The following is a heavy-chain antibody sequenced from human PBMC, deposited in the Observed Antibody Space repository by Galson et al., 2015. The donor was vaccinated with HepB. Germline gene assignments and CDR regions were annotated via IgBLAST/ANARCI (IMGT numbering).Heavy chain of an antibody. CDR3: ARGGSSWLYWYFDL. CDR2: INAGNGNT. D-gene: IGHD6-13*01. V-gene: IGHV1-3*01. Sequence: SVKVSCKASGYTFTSYAMHWVRQAPGQRLEWMGWINAGNGNTKYSQKFQGRVTITRDTSASTAYMELSSLRSEDTAVYYCARGGSSWLYWYFDLWGRGTLVTVSS. J-gene: IGHJ2*01. CDR1: GYTFTSYA.